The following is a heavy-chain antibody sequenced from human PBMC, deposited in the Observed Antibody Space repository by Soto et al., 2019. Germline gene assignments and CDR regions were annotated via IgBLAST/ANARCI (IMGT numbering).Heavy chain of an antibody. CDR1: GGTFSSYT. J-gene: IGHJ4*02. CDR3: ALGATVAAPTPFDY. CDR2: IIPILGIA. D-gene: IGHD6-19*01. Sequence: QVQLVQSGAEVKKPGSSVKVSCKASGGTFSSYTISWVRQAPGQGLEWMGRIIPILGIANYAQKFQGRVTITADKSTSTAYMELSSLRSEDTAVYYCALGATVAAPTPFDYWGQGTLVTVSS. V-gene: IGHV1-69*02.